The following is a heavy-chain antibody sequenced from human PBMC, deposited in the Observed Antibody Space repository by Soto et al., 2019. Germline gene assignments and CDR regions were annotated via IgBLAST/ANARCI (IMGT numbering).Heavy chain of an antibody. J-gene: IGHJ6*02. V-gene: IGHV4-39*01. CDR2: IYYSGST. CDR1: GGSISSSSYY. Sequence: SETLSLTCTVSGGSISSSSYYWGWIRQPPGKGLEWIGSIYYSGSTYYNPSLKSRVTISVDTSKNQFSLQWSSLKASDTAMYYCARHPAFIAAAGTGGFSYFGMDVWGQGTTVTVSS. D-gene: IGHD6-13*01. CDR3: ARHPAFIAAAGTGGFSYFGMDV.